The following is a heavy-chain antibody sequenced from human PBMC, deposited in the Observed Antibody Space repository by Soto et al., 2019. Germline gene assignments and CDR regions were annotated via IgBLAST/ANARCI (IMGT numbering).Heavy chain of an antibody. CDR1: GYTFTSYA. J-gene: IGHJ4*02. D-gene: IGHD3-16*01. V-gene: IGHV1-3*01. Sequence: QVQLAQSGAEVKKPGASVKVSCKASGYTFTSYAMHWVRQAPGQRLEWMGWINAGNGNTKYSQKFQGRVTITRDTSASTAYMELSSLRSEDTAVYYCAREGYYDYIWGSPLVWGQGTLVTVSS. CDR3: AREGYYDYIWGSPLV. CDR2: INAGNGNT.